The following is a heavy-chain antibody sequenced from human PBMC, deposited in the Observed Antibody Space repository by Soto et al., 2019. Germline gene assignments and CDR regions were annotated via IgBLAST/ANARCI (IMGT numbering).Heavy chain of an antibody. J-gene: IGHJ4*02. CDR3: ARESYTDYVPDY. CDR1: GFTFSRYG. CDR2: IWYDGSNK. Sequence: QVQLVESGGGVVQPGMSLRLSCAASGFTFSRYGMHWVRQAQGKGLEWVAAIWYDGSNKYYADSVKGLFTISRDNSKNTLYLQMNSLRAEDTAVYYCARESYTDYVPDYWGQGTLVTVSS. D-gene: IGHD3-16*01. V-gene: IGHV3-33*01.